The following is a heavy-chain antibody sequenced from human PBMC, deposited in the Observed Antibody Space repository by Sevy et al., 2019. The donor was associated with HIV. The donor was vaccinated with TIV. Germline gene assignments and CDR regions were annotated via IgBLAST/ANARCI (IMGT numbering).Heavy chain of an antibody. V-gene: IGHV3-7*03. J-gene: IGHJ4*02. CDR1: GFTFSRYW. Sequence: GGSLRLSCAASGFTFSRYWMSWVRHAPGKGLEWVANIKQDGSEKYYVDSVKGRFTISRDNAKNSLYLQMNSLRAEDTAVYYCARLKDDSSGYTFGYWGQGTLVTVSS. CDR2: IKQDGSEK. D-gene: IGHD3-22*01. CDR3: ARLKDDSSGYTFGY.